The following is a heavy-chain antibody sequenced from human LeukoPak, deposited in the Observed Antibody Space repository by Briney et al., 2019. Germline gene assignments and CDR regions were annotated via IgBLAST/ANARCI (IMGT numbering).Heavy chain of an antibody. V-gene: IGHV3-53*01. D-gene: IGHD6-19*01. Sequence: GGSLRLSCAASGFTVSSNYMSWVRQAPGKGLEWVSVIYSGGSTYYADSVKGRFSISRDNAKNSLYLQMNSLRVEDTAVYYCVRDSGWFHFDYWGQGILVTVSP. J-gene: IGHJ4*02. CDR2: IYSGGST. CDR1: GFTVSSNY. CDR3: VRDSGWFHFDY.